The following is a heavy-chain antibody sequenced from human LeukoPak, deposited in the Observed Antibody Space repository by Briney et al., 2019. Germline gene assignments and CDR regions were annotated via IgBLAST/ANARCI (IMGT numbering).Heavy chain of an antibody. D-gene: IGHD2-2*01. CDR3: ASTERCSTTCPLDY. CDR1: GGSISSYY. V-gene: IGHV4-4*07. Sequence: PSETLSLTCNVSGGSISSYYWSWIRQPAGKGLEWIGHIYTNGSPNYNPSLRGRVTMSVDTSMKKFSLKLNSVTAADTAVYYCASTERCSTTCPLDYWGQGTLVTVSS. CDR2: IYTNGSP. J-gene: IGHJ4*02.